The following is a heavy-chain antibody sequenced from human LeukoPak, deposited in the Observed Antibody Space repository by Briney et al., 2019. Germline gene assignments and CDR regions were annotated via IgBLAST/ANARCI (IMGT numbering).Heavy chain of an antibody. CDR2: INPSGGST. D-gene: IGHD3-22*01. CDR3: QLSGYYYDSSGVSYMDV. CDR1: GYTFTSYY. J-gene: IGHJ6*03. V-gene: IGHV1-46*01. Sequence: ASVKVSCKASGYTFTSYYMHWVRQAPGQGLEWMGIINPSGGSTSYAQKFQGRVTMTRDTSTSTVYMELSSLRSEDTAVSYCQLSGYYYDSSGVSYMDVWGKGTTVTVSS.